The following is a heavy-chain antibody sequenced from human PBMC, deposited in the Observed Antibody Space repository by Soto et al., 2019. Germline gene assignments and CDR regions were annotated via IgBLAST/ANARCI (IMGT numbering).Heavy chain of an antibody. V-gene: IGHV3-53*01. D-gene: IGHD1-26*01. CDR1: GFTVSNNY. Sequence: PGGSLRLSCAASGFTVSNNYISWVRQPPGKGLEWVSLIYSGGSTYYADSVKGRFTLSRDNSKNKVYLQMNSLRAEDTAVYYCAMAEWGRSYSQYYCALDVWGQGTTVTVSS. CDR3: AMAEWGRSYSQYYCALDV. CDR2: IYSGGST. J-gene: IGHJ6*02.